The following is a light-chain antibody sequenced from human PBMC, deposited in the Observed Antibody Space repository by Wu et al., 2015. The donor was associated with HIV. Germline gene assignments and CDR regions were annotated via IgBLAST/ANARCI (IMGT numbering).Light chain of an antibody. V-gene: IGKV3-15*01. CDR1: QSVSSN. J-gene: IGKJ2*01. CDR3: QQYNNSAPVLV. Sequence: EIVMTQSPATLSVSPGERVTLSCRASQSVSSNLAWYQQKPGQTPRLLIYGASTRATGIPARFSGSGSGAEFTLTISRLQSEDFAVYYCQQYNNSAPVLVFGRGDQTWRS. CDR2: GAS.